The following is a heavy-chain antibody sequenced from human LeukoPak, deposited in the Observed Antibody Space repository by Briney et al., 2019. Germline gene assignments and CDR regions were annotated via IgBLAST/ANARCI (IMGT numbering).Heavy chain of an antibody. CDR2: VNRDGSET. CDR3: ARNNGMDV. CDR1: GFTVRSHY. V-gene: IGHV3-7*03. Sequence: GGSLRLSCAVSGFTVRSHYMSWVRQVPGRGPEWVANVNRDGSETYYLDSVKGRFTISKDNAENSLYLQMNSLRAEDTALYHCARNNGMDVWGQGTTVIVSS. J-gene: IGHJ6*02.